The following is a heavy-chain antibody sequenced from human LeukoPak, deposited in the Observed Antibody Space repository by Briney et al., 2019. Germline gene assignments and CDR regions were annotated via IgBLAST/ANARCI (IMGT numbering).Heavy chain of an antibody. D-gene: IGHD4-23*01. CDR2: IYHSEST. Sequence: SETLSLTCTVSGGSISSYYWSWIRQPPVKGLEWIGNIYHSESTQYNPSLKSRVTISADTSKNQFSLKLSSVTAADTAVYYCATHGGNYYFDSWGQGTLVTVSS. V-gene: IGHV4-59*04. CDR3: ATHGGNYYFDS. J-gene: IGHJ4*02. CDR1: GGSISSYY.